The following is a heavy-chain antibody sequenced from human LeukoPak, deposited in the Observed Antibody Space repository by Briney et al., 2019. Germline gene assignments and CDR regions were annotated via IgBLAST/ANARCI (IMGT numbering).Heavy chain of an antibody. CDR3: ICYDNAAEYFHY. J-gene: IGHJ1*01. Sequence: PGRSLRLSCAASGFTFSSYAMSWVRQAPGKGLEWVSSITTSGGSTSYADSVKGRFTISRDNSKNTLYLQMNSLRAEDTALYYCICYDNAAEYFHYWGQGTLVTVSS. CDR2: ITTSGGST. CDR1: GFTFSSYA. V-gene: IGHV3-23*01. D-gene: IGHD3-22*01.